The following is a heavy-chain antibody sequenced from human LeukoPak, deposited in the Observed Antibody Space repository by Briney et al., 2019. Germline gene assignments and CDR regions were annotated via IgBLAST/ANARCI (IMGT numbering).Heavy chain of an antibody. CDR3: ARRRADGGNTGHDNIFDP. CDR2: ICYSGSN. Sequence: SETLSLTCTVSGDSIRSYGWCWIWQPPGKGLDWIGSICYSGSNNYNPSLKSRVTISIDTSKNQFSLKLNSVTAADTAVYYCARRRADGGNTGHDNIFDPWGQGGLVTVSS. CDR1: GDSIRSYG. J-gene: IGHJ5*02. D-gene: IGHD2-8*02. V-gene: IGHV4-59*08.